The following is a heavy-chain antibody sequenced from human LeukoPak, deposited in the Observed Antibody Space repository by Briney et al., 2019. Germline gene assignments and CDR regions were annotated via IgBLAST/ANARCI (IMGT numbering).Heavy chain of an antibody. Sequence: QPGGSLRLSCAASGFTFSGYAMSWVRQAPGKGLEWVSAISGSGGSTYYADSVKGRFTISRDNSKNTLYLQMNSLRAEDTAVYYCAKGSNWNDVPTNFDYWGQGTLVTVSS. D-gene: IGHD1-20*01. CDR2: ISGSGGST. CDR3: AKGSNWNDVPTNFDY. CDR1: GFTFSGYA. J-gene: IGHJ4*02. V-gene: IGHV3-23*01.